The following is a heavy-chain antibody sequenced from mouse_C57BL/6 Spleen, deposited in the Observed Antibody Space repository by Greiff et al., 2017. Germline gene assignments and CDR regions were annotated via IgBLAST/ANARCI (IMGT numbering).Heavy chain of an antibody. J-gene: IGHJ1*03. Sequence: VQLQQSGPELVKPGASVKISCKASGYTFTDYYMNWVKQSHGKSLEWIGDINPNNGGTSYNQKFKGKATLTVDKYSSTAYMELRSLTSEDSAVYYCARIPLYYGSSYEWYFDVWGTGTTVTVSS. CDR3: ARIPLYYGSSYEWYFDV. CDR2: INPNNGGT. V-gene: IGHV1-26*01. CDR1: GYTFTDYY. D-gene: IGHD1-1*01.